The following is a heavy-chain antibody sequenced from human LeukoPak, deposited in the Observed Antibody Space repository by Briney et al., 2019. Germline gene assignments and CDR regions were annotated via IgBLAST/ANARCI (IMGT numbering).Heavy chain of an antibody. V-gene: IGHV3-21*01. CDR1: GFTFNTYS. CDR3: AREGHSSPRGYFGVDV. J-gene: IGHJ6*02. D-gene: IGHD3-3*02. CDR2: VSSSSTSI. Sequence: GGSLRLSCAASGFTFNTYSINWVRQAPGKGLEWVSYVSSSSTSIYYADSVKGRFTISRDNAMNSLFLQMNALTAEDTAVYYCAREGHSSPRGYFGVDVWGQGTTVTVSS.